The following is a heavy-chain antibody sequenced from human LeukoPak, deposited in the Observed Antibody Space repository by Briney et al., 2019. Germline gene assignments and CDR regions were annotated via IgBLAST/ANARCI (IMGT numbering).Heavy chain of an antibody. CDR2: IYWDDDK. D-gene: IGHD3-22*01. CDR1: VFSLSTGGVG. V-gene: IGHV2-5*02. J-gene: IGHJ3*02. Sequence: SGPTLVKPTQTLTLTSTFAVFSLSTGGVGVGWIRQPPGTALEWLALIYWDDDKRYSPSLKSRLTITKDTSKNQVVLTMTNMDPVDTATYYCAHRLDYYDSSGYPDAFDIWGQGTMVTVSS. CDR3: AHRLDYYDSSGYPDAFDI.